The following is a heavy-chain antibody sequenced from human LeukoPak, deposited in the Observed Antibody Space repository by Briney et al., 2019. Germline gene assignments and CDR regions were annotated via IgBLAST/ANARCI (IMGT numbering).Heavy chain of an antibody. J-gene: IGHJ6*03. D-gene: IGHD6-13*01. CDR2: INSDGSST. V-gene: IGHV3-74*01. Sequence: GGSLRLSCAASGFTFSSYWMHWVRQAPGKGLVWVSRINSDGSSTSYADSVKGRFTISRDNAKNTLYLQMNSLRAEDTAVYYCARLAAADNYYYYYMDVWGKGTTVTISS. CDR3: ARLAAADNYYYYYMDV. CDR1: GFTFSSYW.